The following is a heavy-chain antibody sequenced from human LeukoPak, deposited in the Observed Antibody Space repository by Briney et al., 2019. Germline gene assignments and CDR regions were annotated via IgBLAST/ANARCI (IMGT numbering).Heavy chain of an antibody. CDR3: AKASTVLKPIDS. CDR1: GFTFSTYA. D-gene: IGHD1-14*01. Sequence: HPGGSLRLSCAASGFTFSTYAMNWVRQAPGKGLEWVSAISPIGSRTYYADSVKGRFTISRGNSKNTLYLQMNSLRAGDTAIYYCAKASTVLKPIDSWGQGTLVTVSS. CDR2: ISPIGSRT. J-gene: IGHJ4*02. V-gene: IGHV3-23*01.